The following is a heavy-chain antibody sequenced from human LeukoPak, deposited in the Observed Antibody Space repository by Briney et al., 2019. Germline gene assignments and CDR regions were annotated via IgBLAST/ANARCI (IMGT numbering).Heavy chain of an antibody. D-gene: IGHD6-19*01. CDR3: ARGGWGYDH. CDR1: GFTFSSFW. CDR2: IKQDGSEI. J-gene: IGHJ4*02. V-gene: IGHV3-7*01. Sequence: GGSLRLSCAASGFTFSSFWMSWVRQAQGKGLEWVATIKQDGSEIYYVASVKGQFTISRDNAKNSLYLQMNSLRAEDTAVYYCARGGWGYDHWGQGTLVTVSS.